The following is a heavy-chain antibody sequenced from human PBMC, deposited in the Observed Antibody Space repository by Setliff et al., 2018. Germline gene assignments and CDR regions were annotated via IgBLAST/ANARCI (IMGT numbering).Heavy chain of an antibody. CDR3: LGLVRYCSRTSCQRTSGDEV. J-gene: IGHJ4*02. V-gene: IGHV1-18*01. CDR1: GYTFTESI. D-gene: IGHD2-8*01. CDR2: IGVYSGNT. Sequence: ASVKVSCKASGYTFTESIVSWVRQAPGQGLEWLGWIGVYSGNTYTAQRFQGRVTMTTDTSTNMAYLELRGLRSDDTAVYYCLGLVRYCSRTSCQRTSGDEVWGQGTLVTVS.